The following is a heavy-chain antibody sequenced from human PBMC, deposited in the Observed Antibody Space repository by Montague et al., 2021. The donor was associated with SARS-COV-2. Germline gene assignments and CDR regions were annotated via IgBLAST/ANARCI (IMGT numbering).Heavy chain of an antibody. V-gene: IGHV4-38-2*02. CDR3: ARTSQYCTPTNCYLPNAMDV. Sequence: TLSLTCTVSGYSITHAYYWGWIRQPPGKGLEWIGNIWHGGSTYYNPSLKSRVTISVDTSNNQFSLKLTSVTAADTAVYYCARTSQYCTPTNCYLPNAMDVWGQGTTVTVSS. CDR1: GYSITHAYY. D-gene: IGHD2-8*01. J-gene: IGHJ6*02. CDR2: IWHGGST.